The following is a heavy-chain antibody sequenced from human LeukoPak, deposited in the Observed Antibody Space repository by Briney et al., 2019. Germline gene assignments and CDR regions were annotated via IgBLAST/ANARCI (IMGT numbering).Heavy chain of an antibody. V-gene: IGHV3-30-3*01. CDR1: GFTFSSYA. Sequence: PGRSLRLSCAASGFTFSSYAMHWVRQAPGKGLEWVAVISYDGGNKYYADSVKGRFTISRDNSKNMLYLQVNSLRAEDTAVYYCARDLEVTAIHYFDFWGQGTLVTVSS. D-gene: IGHD2-21*02. CDR3: ARDLEVTAIHYFDF. J-gene: IGHJ4*02. CDR2: ISYDGGNK.